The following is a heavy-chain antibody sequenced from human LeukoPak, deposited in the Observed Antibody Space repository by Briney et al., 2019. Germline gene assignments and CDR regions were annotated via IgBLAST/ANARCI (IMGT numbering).Heavy chain of an antibody. CDR1: GYTFTSYA. J-gene: IGHJ4*02. CDR3: AREGDYDFWSGYYNPRGFDY. V-gene: IGHV1-3*04. Sequence: GASVKVSCKASGYTFTSYAMHWVRQAPGQGLEWMGWLNTGNGDTKYSQQFQDRVTIIRDTSANTAYMELSSLRSEDTAVYYCAREGDYDFWSGYYNPRGFDYWGQGTLVTVSS. D-gene: IGHD3-3*01. CDR2: LNTGNGDT.